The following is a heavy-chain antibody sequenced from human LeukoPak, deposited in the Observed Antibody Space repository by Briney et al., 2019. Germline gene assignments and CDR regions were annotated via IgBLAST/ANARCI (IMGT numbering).Heavy chain of an antibody. CDR2: IYTSGST. V-gene: IGHV4-61*02. CDR1: GGSISSGSYY. CDR3: ARVFPGAAGRRNNWFDP. J-gene: IGHJ5*02. D-gene: IGHD6-13*01. Sequence: PSETLSLTCTVSGGSISSGSYYWSWIRQPAGKGLEWIGRIYTSGSTNYNPSLKSRVTISVDTSKNQFSLKLSSVTAADTAVYYCARVFPGAAGRRNNWFDPWGQGTLVTVSS.